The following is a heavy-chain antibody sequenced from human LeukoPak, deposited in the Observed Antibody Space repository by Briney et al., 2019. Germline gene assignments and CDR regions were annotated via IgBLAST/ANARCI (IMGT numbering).Heavy chain of an antibody. V-gene: IGHV1-18*01. Sequence: ASVKVSCKASGYTFSSYGISWVRQAPGQGLEWMGWISTYNGNTNFAQKLQGRITMTTDTSTSTAYMDLRSLRSDDTAVYYCARTTVSRGAFDIWGQGTMVTVSS. CDR3: ARTTVSRGAFDI. D-gene: IGHD1-14*01. J-gene: IGHJ3*02. CDR2: ISTYNGNT. CDR1: GYTFSSYG.